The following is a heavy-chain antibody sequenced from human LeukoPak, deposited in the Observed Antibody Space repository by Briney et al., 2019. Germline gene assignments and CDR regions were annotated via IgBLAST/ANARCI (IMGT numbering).Heavy chain of an antibody. D-gene: IGHD2-15*01. CDR3: ARDPGSEVVVAAPY. J-gene: IGHJ4*02. V-gene: IGHV3-48*03. CDR2: TSCSGSTI. CDR1: GFTFSSYE. Sequence: GGSLRLSCAASGFTFSSYEMNWVRQAPGKGLEWVSYTSCSGSTIYYADSVKGRFTISRDNAKNSLYLQMNSLRAEDTAVYYCARDPGSEVVVAAPYWGQGTLVTVSS.